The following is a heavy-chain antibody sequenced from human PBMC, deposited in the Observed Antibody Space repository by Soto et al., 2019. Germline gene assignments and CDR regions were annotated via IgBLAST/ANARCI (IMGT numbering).Heavy chain of an antibody. V-gene: IGHV3-33*01. D-gene: IGHD6-13*01. CDR3: ARFPYSNLIGGLEP. Sequence: GGSLRLSCVASGVTLCYYGVHWVRQSPGKGLEGVALIWNHGNTAYHADSVTGRFTVSTDISRNTVYLQVKSLRAEDPVVYYFARFPYSNLIGGLEPWRRGTLVTASS. J-gene: IGHJ5*02. CDR2: IWNHGNTA. CDR1: GVTLCYYG.